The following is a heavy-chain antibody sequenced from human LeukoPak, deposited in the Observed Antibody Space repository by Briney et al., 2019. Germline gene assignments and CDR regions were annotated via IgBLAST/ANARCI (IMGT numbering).Heavy chain of an antibody. J-gene: IGHJ6*03. CDR2: IIPIFGTA. Sequence: ASVKVSCKASGGTFSSYAISWVRQAPGQGLEWMGGIIPIFGTANYAQKFQGRVTITADESTSTAYMELSSLGSEDTAVYYCASAPGDIYCSSTSCYRGGYYYYMDVWGKGTTVTVSS. V-gene: IGHV1-69*13. CDR3: ASAPGDIYCSSTSCYRGGYYYYMDV. D-gene: IGHD2-2*02. CDR1: GGTFSSYA.